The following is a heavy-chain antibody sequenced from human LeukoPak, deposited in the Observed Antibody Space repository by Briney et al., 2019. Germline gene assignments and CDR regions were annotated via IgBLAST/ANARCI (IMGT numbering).Heavy chain of an antibody. CDR1: GYTFTEDY. CDR3: ARVVPPLAVAGTRWSNWFDP. D-gene: IGHD6-19*01. J-gene: IGHJ5*02. Sequence: GASVKVSCRASGYTFTEDYIQWVRQAPGQGLEWMGGIIPIFGTANYAQKFQGRVTITADESTSTAYMELSSLRSEDTAVYYCARVVPPLAVAGTRWSNWFDPWGQGTLVTVSS. V-gene: IGHV1-69*13. CDR2: IIPIFGTA.